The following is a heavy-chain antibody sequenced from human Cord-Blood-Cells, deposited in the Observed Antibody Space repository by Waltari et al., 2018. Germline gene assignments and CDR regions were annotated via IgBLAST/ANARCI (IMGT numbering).Heavy chain of an antibody. CDR2: IIPIFGTA. CDR3: ARIPGITIFGVVIRDDAFDI. Sequence: QVQLVQSGAEVKKPGSSVKVSCKASGGTFSSYAISWVRQAPGRGLEWMGGIIPIFGTANYAQKFQGRVTITADKSTSTAYMELSSLRSEDTAVYYCARIPGITIFGVVIRDDAFDIWGQGTMVTVSS. J-gene: IGHJ3*02. V-gene: IGHV1-69*06. D-gene: IGHD3-3*01. CDR1: GGTFSSYA.